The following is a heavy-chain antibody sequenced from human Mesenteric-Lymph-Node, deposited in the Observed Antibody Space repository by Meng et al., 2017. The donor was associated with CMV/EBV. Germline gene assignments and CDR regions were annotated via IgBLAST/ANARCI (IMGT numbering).Heavy chain of an antibody. D-gene: IGHD3-3*01. J-gene: IGHJ4*02. CDR3: ARGEPRYDFWSGYPDERMEFDY. Sequence: GGSLRLSCAASGFSFSDYVMSWVRQAPGKGLEWVSLIRGSGVITNYADSVKGRFTISRDNSKNTLYLQLNSLRPEDTAVYYCARGEPRYDFWSGYPDERMEFDYWGQGTLVTVSS. CDR1: GFSFSDYV. CDR2: IRGSGVIT. V-gene: IGHV3-23*01.